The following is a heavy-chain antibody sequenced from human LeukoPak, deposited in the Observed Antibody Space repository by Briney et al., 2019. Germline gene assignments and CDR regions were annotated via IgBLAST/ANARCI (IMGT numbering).Heavy chain of an antibody. D-gene: IGHD2-2*01. CDR3: AREGCSSTSCYDY. Sequence: ASVKGSCKASGYTFTSYYMHWVRQAPGQGLGWRGIINPSGGSTSYAQKFQGRVTMTRDTSTSTVYMELSSLRSEDTAVYYCAREGCSSTSCYDYWGQGTLVTVSS. V-gene: IGHV1-46*01. CDR2: INPSGGST. J-gene: IGHJ4*02. CDR1: GYTFTSYY.